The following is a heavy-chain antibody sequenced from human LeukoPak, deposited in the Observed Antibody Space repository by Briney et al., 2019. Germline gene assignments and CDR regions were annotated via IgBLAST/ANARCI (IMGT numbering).Heavy chain of an antibody. J-gene: IGHJ6*02. CDR3: ARGLYYYDSYYYYYGMDV. Sequence: ASVKVSCKASGYTFTGYYMHWVRQAPGQGLEWMGRINPNSGGTNYAQKFQGRVTMTRDTSISTAYMELSRLRSDDTAVYYCARGLYYYDSYYYYYGMDVWGQGTTVTVSS. CDR1: GYTFTGYY. V-gene: IGHV1-2*06. CDR2: INPNSGGT. D-gene: IGHD3-22*01.